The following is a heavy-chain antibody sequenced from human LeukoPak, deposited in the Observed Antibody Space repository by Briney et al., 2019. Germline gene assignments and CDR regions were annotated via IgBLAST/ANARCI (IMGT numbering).Heavy chain of an antibody. J-gene: IGHJ5*02. CDR1: GGSISSSSDY. CDR2: IYYSGST. V-gene: IGHV4-39*01. CDR3: ARRTGSSSSRWFDP. Sequence: SETLSLTCTVSGGSISSSSDYWGCIRQPPGKGLEWIANIYYSGSTFYNPSLKSRVTMSVDTSKNQFSLKLSSVTAADTAVYYCARRTGSSSSRWFDPWGQETLVTVSS. D-gene: IGHD6-6*01.